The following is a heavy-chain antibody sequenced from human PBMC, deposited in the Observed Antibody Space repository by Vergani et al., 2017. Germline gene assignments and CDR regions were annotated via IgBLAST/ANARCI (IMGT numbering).Heavy chain of an antibody. Sequence: QVQLQESGPGLVKPSGTLSLTCAVSRGSISSSNWWSWFRQPRGKGWGVVGEIYDGGSTNYNPSLKSRVTISVDKSKNQCSLKLSSLNAADTAVYYCARGRRVRGVDLDNWFDPWGQGTLVTVSS. CDR2: IYDGGST. CDR1: RGSISSSNW. V-gene: IGHV4-4*02. J-gene: IGHJ5*02. D-gene: IGHD3-10*01. CDR3: ARGRRVRGVDLDNWFDP.